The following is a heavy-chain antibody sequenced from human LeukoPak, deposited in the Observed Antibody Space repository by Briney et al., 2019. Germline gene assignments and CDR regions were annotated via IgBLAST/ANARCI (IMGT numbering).Heavy chain of an antibody. CDR3: ARPQAGYSSSWVFDP. D-gene: IGHD6-13*01. CDR1: GYTFTGYY. V-gene: IGHV1-2*02. CDR2: INPNSGGT. Sequence: GASVKVSCKASGYTFTGYYMHWVRQAPGQGLEWMGWINPNSGGTNYAQKFQGRVTMTRDMSTSTVYMELSSLRSEDTAVYYCARPQAGYSSSWVFDPWGQGTLVTVSS. J-gene: IGHJ5*02.